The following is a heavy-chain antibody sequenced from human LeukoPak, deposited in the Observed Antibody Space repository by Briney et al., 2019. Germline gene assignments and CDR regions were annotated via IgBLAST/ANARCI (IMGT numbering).Heavy chain of an antibody. J-gene: IGHJ6*03. Sequence: PGGSLRLSCAASGFTFSSYSMNWVRQAPGKGLEWVSYISSSSSTIYYADSVKGRFTISRDNAKNSLYLQMNSLRAEDTAVYYCARGSSGGNGADYYMDVWGKGTTVTISS. V-gene: IGHV3-48*01. CDR2: ISSSSSTI. CDR1: GFTFSSYS. CDR3: ARGSSGGNGADYYMDV. D-gene: IGHD4-23*01.